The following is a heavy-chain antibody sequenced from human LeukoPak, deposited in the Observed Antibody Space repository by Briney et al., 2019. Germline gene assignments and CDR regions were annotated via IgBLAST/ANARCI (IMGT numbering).Heavy chain of an antibody. Sequence: GGSLRLSCAASGFAFSAYTMNWVRQAPGKGLEWISHISSSSSAIYYADSVKGRFTISRDNAKDSLYLQMNSLRVEDTAVYYCARATYYFDSVDAFDIWGQGTLVTVSS. V-gene: IGHV3-48*01. J-gene: IGHJ3*02. CDR1: GFAFSAYT. CDR2: ISSSSSAI. D-gene: IGHD3-10*01. CDR3: ARATYYFDSVDAFDI.